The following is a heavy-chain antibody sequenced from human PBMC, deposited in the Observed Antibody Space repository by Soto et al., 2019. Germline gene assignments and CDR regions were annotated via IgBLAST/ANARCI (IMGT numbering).Heavy chain of an antibody. D-gene: IGHD2-21*02. CDR1: GGTFSSYA. J-gene: IGHJ3*02. V-gene: IGHV1-69*01. CDR3: ARDRVVVTAIQNDAFDI. CDR2: IIPIFGTA. Sequence: QVQLVQSGAEVKKPGSSVKVSCKASGGTFSSYAISWVRQAPGQGLEWMGGIIPIFGTANYAQKFQGRVTITADESTSTAYMEPSSLRSEDTAVYYCARDRVVVTAIQNDAFDIWGQGTMVTVSS.